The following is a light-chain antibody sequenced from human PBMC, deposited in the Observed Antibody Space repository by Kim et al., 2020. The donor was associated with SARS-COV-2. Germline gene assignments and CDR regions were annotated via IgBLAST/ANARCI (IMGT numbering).Light chain of an antibody. CDR1: DLGRKS. CDR3: QVWDSASYV. CDR2: EDS. Sequence: GSPGQTATIACCGDDLGRKSASWYQQKAGQSPVLVIYEDSKRPSGIPDRFSGSNFGNTATLTISGTQTVDEGDYYCQVWDSASYVFGTGTKVTVL. J-gene: IGLJ1*01. V-gene: IGLV3-1*01.